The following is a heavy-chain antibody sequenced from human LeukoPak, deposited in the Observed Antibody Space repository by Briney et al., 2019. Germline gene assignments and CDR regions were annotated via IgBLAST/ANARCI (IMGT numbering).Heavy chain of an antibody. D-gene: IGHD3/OR15-3a*01. J-gene: IGHJ3*02. Sequence: SETLSFTCTVSGGSISSYYWSWIRQPPGKGLEWIGYIYYSGSTNYDPSLKSRVTISVDTSKNQFSLKLSSVTAADTAVYYCARDRGGLKNAFDIWGQGTMVTVSS. V-gene: IGHV4-59*01. CDR1: GGSISSYY. CDR3: ARDRGGLKNAFDI. CDR2: IYYSGST.